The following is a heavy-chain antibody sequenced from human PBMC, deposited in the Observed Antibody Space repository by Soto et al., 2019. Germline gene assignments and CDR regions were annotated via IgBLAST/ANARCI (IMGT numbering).Heavy chain of an antibody. CDR3: ARDGGEGPWYFDL. CDR2: ISYDGGNK. CDR1: GCTFSDYT. J-gene: IGHJ2*01. D-gene: IGHD3-16*01. Sequence: QVQLVESGGGVVQPGRSLRLSCAASGCTFSDYTMHWVRQAPGKGLEWVAIISYDGGNKYYADSVKGRFTISRDNSKNTLFLQMNSLRAEDTAVYFCARDGGEGPWYFDLWGRGTLVTVSS. V-gene: IGHV3-30-3*01.